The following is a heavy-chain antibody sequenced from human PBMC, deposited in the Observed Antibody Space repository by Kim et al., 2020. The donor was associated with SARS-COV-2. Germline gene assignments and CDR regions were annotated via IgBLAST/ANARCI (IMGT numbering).Heavy chain of an antibody. J-gene: IGHJ4*01. CDR1: GFTFSDYY. D-gene: IGHD3-16*02. CDR2: ISSSGSYV. Sequence: GGSLRLSCAASGFTFSDYYMTWIRQAPGKGLEWVSYISSSGSYVNYADSVKGRFTMSRDNGKNSWYLQMSSLTAEDTALYYCARFPFWDLSAYYFDLWG. V-gene: IGHV3-11*01. CDR3: ARFPFWDLSAYYFDL.